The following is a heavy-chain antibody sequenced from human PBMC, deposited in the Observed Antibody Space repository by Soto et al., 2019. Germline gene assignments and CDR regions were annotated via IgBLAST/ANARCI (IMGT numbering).Heavy chain of an antibody. CDR2: ISAIFGTA. CDR3: ARGGKRSVSGGMDF. J-gene: IGHJ6*02. CDR1: GGTFRSYA. Sequence: QVQLVQSGAEVQKPGSSVKVSCKASGGTFRSYAISWVRQAPGQGLEWMGGISAIFGTANYAQKCQGRVTITADESTSTAHMELSRLRSEDTDVYSCARGGKRSVSGGMDFWRQGSTVTVSS. D-gene: IGHD3-16*01. V-gene: IGHV1-69*19.